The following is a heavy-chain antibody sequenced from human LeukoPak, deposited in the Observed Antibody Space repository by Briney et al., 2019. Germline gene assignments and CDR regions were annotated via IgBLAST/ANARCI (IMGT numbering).Heavy chain of an antibody. J-gene: IGHJ4*02. Sequence: PSETLSLTCNVSGGSISGYYWSWIRQPAGKGLEWIGRIYSNGTTNYNPSLKSRLTMSVDTSKNQFSLELSSVTAADTAVYFCARGGGRQLATSHSYFGYWGQGILVPVSS. D-gene: IGHD2-15*01. CDR1: GGSISGYY. CDR3: ARGGGRQLATSHSYFGY. CDR2: IYSNGTT. V-gene: IGHV4-4*07.